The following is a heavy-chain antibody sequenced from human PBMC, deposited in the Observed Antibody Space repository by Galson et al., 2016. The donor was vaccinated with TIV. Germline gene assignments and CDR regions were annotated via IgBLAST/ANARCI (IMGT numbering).Heavy chain of an antibody. CDR1: GFTFSSYT. V-gene: IGHV3-21*01. J-gene: IGHJ4*02. Sequence: SLRLSCAASGFTFSSYTMHWVRQAPGKEPQWVSSISSSSTFISYADSVKGRFTISRDNTNDLLYLEMSSLRVEDTAMYYCARESQPTLFGVSIIDYWGQGTVVTASS. CDR3: ARESQPTLFGVSIIDY. CDR2: ISSSSTFI. D-gene: IGHD3-3*01.